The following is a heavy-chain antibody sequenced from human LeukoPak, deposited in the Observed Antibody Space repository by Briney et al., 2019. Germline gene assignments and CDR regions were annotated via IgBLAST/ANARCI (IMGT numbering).Heavy chain of an antibody. CDR3: ASFTDFHERSNFGGGTYDH. CDR1: GYTFSSYG. Sequence: GSVKVSCKASGYTFSSYGISWVRQAPGQGLEWMGWISVYNGNTDYAQKVQDRVTMTTDKSTSTAYMELRSLRSDDTAIYYCASFTDFHERSNFGGGTYDHWGQGTLVTVSS. V-gene: IGHV1-18*01. J-gene: IGHJ4*02. CDR2: ISVYNGNT. D-gene: IGHD3-10*01.